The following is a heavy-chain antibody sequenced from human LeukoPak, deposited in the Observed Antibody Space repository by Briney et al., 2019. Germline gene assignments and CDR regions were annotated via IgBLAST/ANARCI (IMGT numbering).Heavy chain of an antibody. CDR1: GGSISSYY. D-gene: IGHD5-24*01. J-gene: IGHJ4*02. CDR3: ARQLRDGYNLYYFGY. Sequence: SETLSLTCTVSGGSISSYYWSWIRQPPGKGLEWIGYIYYSGSTNYNPSLKSRVTISVDTSKNQFSLKLSSVTAADTAVYYCARQLRDGYNLYYFGYWGQGTLVTVSS. V-gene: IGHV4-59*12. CDR2: IYYSGST.